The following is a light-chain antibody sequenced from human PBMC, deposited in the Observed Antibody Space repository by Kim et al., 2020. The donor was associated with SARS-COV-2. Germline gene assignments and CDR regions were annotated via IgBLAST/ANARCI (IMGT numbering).Light chain of an antibody. Sequence: QSALTQPRSVSGSPGQSVTISCTGTSSDVGGYGLVSWYQQLPGKAPTLIIFDVNARPSGVPDRFSASKSGNTASLTISGLQTEDEADYYCCSYGGSYTWLFGGGTKLTVL. CDR3: CSYGGSYTWL. V-gene: IGLV2-11*01. J-gene: IGLJ2*01. CDR1: SSDVGGYGL. CDR2: DVN.